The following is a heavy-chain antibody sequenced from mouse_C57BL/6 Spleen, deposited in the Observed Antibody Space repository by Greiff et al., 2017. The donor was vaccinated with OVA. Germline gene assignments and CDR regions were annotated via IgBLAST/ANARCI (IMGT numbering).Heavy chain of an antibody. Sequence: EVQLQQSGPELVKPGASVKISCKASGYTFTDYYMNWVKQSPGKSLEWIGDINPNNGGSSYNQKFKGKATLTVDKSSSTAYMELRSLTSEDSAVYYCARYYYGRSSILVWGTGTTVTVSS. CDR1: GYTFTDYY. J-gene: IGHJ1*03. D-gene: IGHD1-1*01. CDR3: ARYYYGRSSILV. CDR2: INPNNGGS. V-gene: IGHV1-26*01.